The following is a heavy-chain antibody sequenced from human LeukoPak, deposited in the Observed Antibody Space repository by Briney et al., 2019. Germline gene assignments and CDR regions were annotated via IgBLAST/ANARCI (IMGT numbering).Heavy chain of an antibody. Sequence: ASVKVSCKASGYTFTGYYMHWVRQAPGQGLEWMGWINPNSGGTNYAQKFQGRVTMTRDTSISTAYMELSRLRSDDTAVYYCARWVRYCSAGSCSIFDYWGQGTLVNVSS. CDR1: GYTFTGYY. CDR3: ARWVRYCSAGSCSIFDY. D-gene: IGHD2-15*01. J-gene: IGHJ4*02. V-gene: IGHV1-2*02. CDR2: INPNSGGT.